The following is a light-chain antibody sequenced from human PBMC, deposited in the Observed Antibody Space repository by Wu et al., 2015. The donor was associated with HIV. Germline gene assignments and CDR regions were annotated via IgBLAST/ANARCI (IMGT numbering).Light chain of an antibody. J-gene: IGKJ2*01. V-gene: IGKV3-11*01. CDR1: QSVSSY. CDR2: DAS. Sequence: EIVLTQSPATLSLSPGERATLSCRASQSVSSYLAWYQQKPGQAPRLLIYDASNRATGIPARFSGSGSGTDFTLTISRLEPEDFAVYYCQQYGGSPPYTFGQGTKLEIK. CDR3: QQYGGSPPYT.